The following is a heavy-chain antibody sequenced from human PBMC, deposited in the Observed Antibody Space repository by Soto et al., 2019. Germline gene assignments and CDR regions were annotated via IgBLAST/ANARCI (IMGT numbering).Heavy chain of an antibody. V-gene: IGHV3-11*05. CDR1: GFTFSDYY. J-gene: IGHJ4*02. D-gene: IGHD6-19*01. CDR3: ARDGSGWASYFAY. CDR2: ISSTSSYT. Sequence: QVQLVESGGGLVKPGGSLRLSCAASGFTFSDYYMTWIRQAPGKGLEWVSYISSTSSYTQYADSVRGRFTISRDNAKNSLFLQMNSLRAEDTGVYYCARDGSGWASYFAYGGQGILVTVSS.